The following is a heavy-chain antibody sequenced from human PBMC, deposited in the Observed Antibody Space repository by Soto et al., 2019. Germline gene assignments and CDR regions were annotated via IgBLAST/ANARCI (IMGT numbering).Heavy chain of an antibody. CDR2: IYSAGNT. CDR1: GFTVSSNY. J-gene: IGHJ6*02. V-gene: IGHV3-66*01. Sequence: GGSLRLSCAASGFTVSSNYMSWVRQAPGKGLEWISIIYSAGNTYYANSVKGRFTISRDNSKNTLYLQMNSLGAEDTAVYYCARDFVVGGPTINYYYGMDVWGQGTTVTVSS. CDR3: ARDFVVGGPTINYYYGMDV. D-gene: IGHD1-26*01.